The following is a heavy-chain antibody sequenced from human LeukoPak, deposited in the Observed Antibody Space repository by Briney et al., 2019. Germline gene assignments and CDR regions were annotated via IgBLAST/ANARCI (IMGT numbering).Heavy chain of an antibody. CDR3: ARGLTVVAATPYDY. CDR1: GGSTSSSSYY. D-gene: IGHD2-15*01. V-gene: IGHV4-39*07. Sequence: SETLSLTCTVSGGSTSSSSYYWGWIRQPPGKGLEWIGSIYYSGSTYYNPSLKSRVTISVDTSKNQFSLKLGSVTAADTAVYYCARGLTVVAATPYDYWGQGTLVTVSS. CDR2: IYYSGST. J-gene: IGHJ4*02.